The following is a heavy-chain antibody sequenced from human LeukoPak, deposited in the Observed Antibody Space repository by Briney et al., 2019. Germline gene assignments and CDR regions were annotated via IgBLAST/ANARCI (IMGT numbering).Heavy chain of an antibody. CDR3: ARQGDYYDSSGYL. J-gene: IGHJ5*02. CDR1: GGSISSYY. V-gene: IGHV4-4*07. Sequence: SSETLSLTCTVSGGSISSYYWSWIRQPAGKGLEWIGRIYTSGSTNYNPSLKSRVTISVDTSKNQFSLKLSSVTAADTAVYYCARQGDYYDSSGYLWGQGTLVTVSS. CDR2: IYTSGST. D-gene: IGHD3-22*01.